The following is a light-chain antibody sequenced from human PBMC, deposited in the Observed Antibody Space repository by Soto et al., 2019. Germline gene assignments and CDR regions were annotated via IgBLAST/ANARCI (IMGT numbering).Light chain of an antibody. J-gene: IGLJ1*01. CDR2: DVS. V-gene: IGLV2-14*01. Sequence: QSVLPQPASLSGSPGQSITISCTGTSSDVGGYNYVSWYQQHPGKAPKLMIYDVSNRPSGVSNRFSGSKSGNTASLTISGLQAEDEADYYCSSYTSSSTGYVFGTGTKVTVL. CDR3: SSYTSSSTGYV. CDR1: SSDVGGYNY.